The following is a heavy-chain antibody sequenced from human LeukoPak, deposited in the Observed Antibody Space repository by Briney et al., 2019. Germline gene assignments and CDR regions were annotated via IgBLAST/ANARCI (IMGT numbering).Heavy chain of an antibody. CDR2: MNPNSGNT. CDR1: GYTFTSYD. V-gene: IGHV1-8*01. D-gene: IGHD2-8*01. Sequence: ASVKVSCKASGYTFTSYDINWVRQASGQGLEWMGWMNPNSGNTGYAQKFQGRVTLTRNTPISTAYMELSSLKSEDTAVYYCARAIYCTNGVCHRIVDYWGQGTLVTVSS. J-gene: IGHJ4*02. CDR3: ARAIYCTNGVCHRIVDY.